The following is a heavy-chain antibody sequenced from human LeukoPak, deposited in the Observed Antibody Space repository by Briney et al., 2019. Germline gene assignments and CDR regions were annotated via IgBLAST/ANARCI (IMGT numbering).Heavy chain of an antibody. CDR1: GFTFSSYG. J-gene: IGHJ4*02. Sequence: GGSLRLSCAASGFTFSSYGMHWVRQAPGTGLEWVAVISHDGDHKYHADSVKGRFTISRDNSKNTLYLQMNSLRAEDTAVYYCVKAGLTATTRGFFDYWGQGTLVTVSS. CDR2: ISHDGDHK. D-gene: IGHD1-7*01. CDR3: VKAGLTATTRGFFDY. V-gene: IGHV3-30*12.